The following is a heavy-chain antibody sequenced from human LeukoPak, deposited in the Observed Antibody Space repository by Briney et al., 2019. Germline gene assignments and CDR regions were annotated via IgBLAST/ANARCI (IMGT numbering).Heavy chain of an antibody. J-gene: IGHJ6*03. V-gene: IGHV1-69*01. CDR3: ARVFLEWLLYGPHYYYYYYMDV. D-gene: IGHD3-3*01. Sequence: VASVKVSCKAAGDTFSSYAISWVRQAPGQGLEWMGGIIPIFGTANYAQKFQGRVTITADESTSTAYMELSSLRSEDTAVYYCARVFLEWLLYGPHYYYYYYMDVWGKGTTVTVSS. CDR1: GDTFSSYA. CDR2: IIPIFGTA.